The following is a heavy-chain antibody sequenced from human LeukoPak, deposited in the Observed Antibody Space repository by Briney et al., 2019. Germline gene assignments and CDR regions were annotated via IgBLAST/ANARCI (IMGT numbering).Heavy chain of an antibody. D-gene: IGHD3-10*01. J-gene: IGHJ4*02. Sequence: GGSLRLSCAASGFTFSSYSMNWVRQAPGKGLEWVSSISSSSSYIYYADSVKGRFTISRDNAKNSLYLQMNSLRAEDTAVYYCARGERSTMVRGVIVFDYWGQGTLVTVSS. CDR2: ISSSSSYI. V-gene: IGHV3-21*01. CDR1: GFTFSSYS. CDR3: ARGERSTMVRGVIVFDY.